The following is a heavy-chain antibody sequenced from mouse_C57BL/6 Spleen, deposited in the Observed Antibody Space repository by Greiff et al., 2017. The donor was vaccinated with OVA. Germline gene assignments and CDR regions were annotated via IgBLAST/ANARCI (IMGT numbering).Heavy chain of an antibody. J-gene: IGHJ2*01. Sequence: EVKVVESGGGLVKPGGSLILSCAASGFTFSDYGMHWVRQAPEKGLEWVAYISSGSSTIYYADTVKGRFTISRDNAKNTLFLQMTSLRSEDTAMYYCARTLSSYYFDYWGQGTTLTVSS. CDR1: GFTFSDYG. V-gene: IGHV5-17*01. CDR3: ARTLSSYYFDY. D-gene: IGHD1-1*01. CDR2: ISSGSSTI.